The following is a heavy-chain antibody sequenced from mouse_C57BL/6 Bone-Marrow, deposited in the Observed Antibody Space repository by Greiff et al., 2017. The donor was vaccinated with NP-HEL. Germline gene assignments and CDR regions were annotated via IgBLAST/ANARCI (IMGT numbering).Heavy chain of an antibody. CDR1: GFTFTDYY. CDR2: IRNKANGYTT. Sequence: EVQRVESGGGLVQPGGSLSLSCAASGFTFTDYYMSWVRQPPGKALEWLGFIRNKANGYTTEYSASVKGRFTISRDNSQSFLYLQMNALRAEDSATYYCARSIYYDYADAPFYAMDYWGQGTSVTVSS. V-gene: IGHV7-3*01. J-gene: IGHJ4*01. D-gene: IGHD2-4*01. CDR3: ARSIYYDYADAPFYAMDY.